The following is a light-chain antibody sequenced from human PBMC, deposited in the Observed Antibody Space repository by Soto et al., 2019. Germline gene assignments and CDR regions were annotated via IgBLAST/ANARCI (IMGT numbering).Light chain of an antibody. CDR2: GAS. CDR3: QQYGSSPVT. Sequence: EMWWTRSPGTLSLSPGERATLSCRASQSVGSSYLAWYQQKPGQAPRLLIYGASSRATGIPDKFSGSGSGTDFTLTISRLEPEDFAVYYCQQYGSSPVTFGQGTKVDIK. J-gene: IGKJ1*01. CDR1: QSVGSSY. V-gene: IGKV3-20*01.